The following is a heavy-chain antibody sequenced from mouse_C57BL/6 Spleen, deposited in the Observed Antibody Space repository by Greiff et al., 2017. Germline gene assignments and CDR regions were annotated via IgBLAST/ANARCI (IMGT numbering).Heavy chain of an antibody. CDR2: IYPGDGDT. J-gene: IGHJ2*01. CDR3: ARGGGYYGY. D-gene: IGHD1-1*01. CDR1: GYAFSSSW. V-gene: IGHV1-82*01. Sequence: VQLMESGPELVKPGASVKISCKASGYAFSSSWMNWVKQRPGKGLEWIGRIYPGDGDTNYNGKFKGKATLTADKSSSTAYMQLSSLTSEDSAVYFCARGGGYYGYWGQGTTLTVSS.